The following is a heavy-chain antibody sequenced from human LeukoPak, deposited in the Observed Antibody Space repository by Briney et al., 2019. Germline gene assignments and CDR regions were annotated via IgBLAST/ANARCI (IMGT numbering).Heavy chain of an antibody. CDR2: IYYSGST. CDR1: GGSISTSIYY. Sequence: SETLSLTCTVSGGSISTSIYYWGWIRQPPGKGLEWIGSIYYSGSTYHNPSLKSRVTIAIDTSRNHFSLKLSSVTAADTAVYYCAREGYSSSWYYYYGMDVWGQGTTVTVSS. V-gene: IGHV4-39*07. D-gene: IGHD6-13*01. J-gene: IGHJ6*02. CDR3: AREGYSSSWYYYYGMDV.